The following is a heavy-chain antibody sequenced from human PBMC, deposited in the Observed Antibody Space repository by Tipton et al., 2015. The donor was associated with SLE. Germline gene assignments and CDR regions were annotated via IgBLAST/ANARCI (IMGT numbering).Heavy chain of an antibody. J-gene: IGHJ4*02. CDR1: GFSFSSYA. D-gene: IGHD3-3*01. CDR2: ISHDGRNK. CDR3: ARDGRYYDYWSGYYPPDF. Sequence: SLRLSCEASGFSFSSYAMNWVRQAPGKGLEWVSVISHDGRNKYYVDSVKGRFTISRDNSKNTLYLQLSSLRAEDTAVYYCARDGRYYDYWSGYYPPDFWGQGTLVIVSS. V-gene: IGHV3-30*03.